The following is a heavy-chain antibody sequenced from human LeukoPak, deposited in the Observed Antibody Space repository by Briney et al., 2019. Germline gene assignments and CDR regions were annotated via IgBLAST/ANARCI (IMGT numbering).Heavy chain of an antibody. J-gene: IGHJ4*02. D-gene: IGHD3/OR15-3a*01. CDR2: ISSSSSYI. CDR1: GFTFSSYS. Sequence: GGSLRLSCAASGFTFSSYSMNWVRQAPGKGLEWVSSISSSSSYIYYADSVKGRFTISRDNAKNSLYLQMNSLRAEDTAVYYCARSPERNTPQLDRGQGTLVTVSS. V-gene: IGHV3-21*01. CDR3: ARSPERNTPQLD.